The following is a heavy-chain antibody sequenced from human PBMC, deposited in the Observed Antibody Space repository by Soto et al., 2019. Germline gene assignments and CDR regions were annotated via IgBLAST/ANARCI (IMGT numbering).Heavy chain of an antibody. CDR3: ASGSYGSGIYYEVDQTYCFEY. D-gene: IGHD3-10*01. CDR1: GGSISSGGYS. Sequence: QLQLQESGSGLVRPSETLSLTCAVSGGSISSGGYSWNWIRQPPGKGLEWMGYNPHSGSTYYNPSLKRRVTISVDRYKNQFSLKLTSVTAADTAVYYCASGSYGSGIYYEVDQTYCFEYWGQGTLVTVSS. J-gene: IGHJ4*02. CDR2: NPHSGST. V-gene: IGHV4-30-2*01.